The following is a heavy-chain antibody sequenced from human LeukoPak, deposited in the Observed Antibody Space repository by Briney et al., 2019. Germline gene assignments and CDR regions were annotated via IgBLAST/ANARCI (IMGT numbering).Heavy chain of an antibody. CDR2: INQDGGTK. V-gene: IGHV3-7*01. J-gene: IGHJ3*02. CDR3: ARDPGWSSFDI. D-gene: IGHD2-15*01. Sequence: GGSLRLSCVASGFSFTSYWMSWVRQAPGKVLEFVANINQDGGTKNYVDSVKGRFTISRDNAENSLCLQMSSLRAEDTALYHCARDPGWSSFDIWGQGIMVTVSS. CDR1: GFSFTSYW.